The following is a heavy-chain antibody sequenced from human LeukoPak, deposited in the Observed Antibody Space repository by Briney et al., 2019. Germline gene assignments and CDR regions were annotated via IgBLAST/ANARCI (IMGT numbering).Heavy chain of an antibody. D-gene: IGHD3-3*01. CDR1: GFTFSSYW. CDR2: IRQDVSEK. V-gene: IGHV3-7*03. J-gene: IGHJ4*02. CDR3: ASWGKYYDFWSGYYAGESYYFDY. Sequence: RGSLILSCAASGFTFSSYWMSWVRQAPGKGLEWVANIRQDVSEKYYVDSVKGRFTISRDNAKNSLYLQMNSLRAEDTAVYYCASWGKYYDFWSGYYAGESYYFDYWGQGTLVTVSS.